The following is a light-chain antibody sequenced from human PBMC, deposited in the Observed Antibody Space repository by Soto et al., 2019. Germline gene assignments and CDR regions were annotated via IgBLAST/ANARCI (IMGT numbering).Light chain of an antibody. CDR1: SSNIGSKT. J-gene: IGLJ1*01. Sequence: QSVLTQPPSASGTPGQRVTVPCSGSSSNIGSKTVNWYQHLPGTAPKLLIYSDNQRPSGDPVQFYGSNSGTSASLAISGLQYEDEADYYCAGCVDRLNAYVFGTGTKLTVL. CDR3: AGCVDRLNAYV. V-gene: IGLV1-44*01. CDR2: SDN.